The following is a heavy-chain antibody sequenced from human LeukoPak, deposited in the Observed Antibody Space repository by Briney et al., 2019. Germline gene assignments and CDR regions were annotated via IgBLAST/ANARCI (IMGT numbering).Heavy chain of an antibody. J-gene: IGHJ4*02. CDR2: ISYDGSNK. CDR3: AKAVGNFYDSSGYFLFDY. Sequence: GRSLRLSCAASGFTFSSYGMHWVRQAPGKGLEWVAVISYDGSNKYYADSVKGRFTISRDNSKNTLYLQMNSLRAEDTAVYYCAKAVGNFYDSSGYFLFDYWGQGTLVTVSS. V-gene: IGHV3-30*18. CDR1: GFTFSSYG. D-gene: IGHD3-22*01.